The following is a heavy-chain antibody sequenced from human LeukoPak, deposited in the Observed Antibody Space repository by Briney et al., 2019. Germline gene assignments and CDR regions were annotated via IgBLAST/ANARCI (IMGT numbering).Heavy chain of an antibody. CDR1: GYTFTNYY. J-gene: IGHJ4*02. CDR3: ARLAVAGVDDY. Sequence: ASVKVSCKASGYTFTNYYIHWVRQAPGQGLEWMGWISAYNGNTNYAQKLQGRVTMTTDTSTSTAYMELRSLRSDDTAVYYCARLAVAGVDDYWGQGTLVTVSS. CDR2: ISAYNGNT. D-gene: IGHD6-19*01. V-gene: IGHV1-18*04.